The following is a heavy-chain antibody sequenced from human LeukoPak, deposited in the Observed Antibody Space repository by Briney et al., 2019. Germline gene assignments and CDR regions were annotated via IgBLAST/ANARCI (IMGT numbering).Heavy chain of an antibody. J-gene: IGHJ4*02. CDR1: RGSFSSGDSY. Sequence: PSQTLSLTCTVSRGSFSSGDSYWSWIRQASGRGLEWIGYIYHSGSTYYNPSLKSRVTISVDRSKNQFSLKLSSVTAADTAVYYCARGPRSSWGIDYWGQGTLVTLSS. CDR3: ARGPRSSWGIDY. V-gene: IGHV4-30-2*01. CDR2: IYHSGST. D-gene: IGHD6-13*01.